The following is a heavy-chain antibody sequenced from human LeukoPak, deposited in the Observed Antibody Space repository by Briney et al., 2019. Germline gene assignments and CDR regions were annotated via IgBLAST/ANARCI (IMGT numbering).Heavy chain of an antibody. J-gene: IGHJ4*02. CDR3: ARGDVGY. V-gene: IGHV3-48*01. Sequence: PGGSLRLSCAASGFTFSAYGMVWVRQAPGKGLEWVSHISSSSSPIFYTDSVKGRFSISRDNAKNSLYLQMNSLRAEDTAVYYFARGDVGYWGQGTLVTVSS. D-gene: IGHD1-26*01. CDR1: GFTFSAYG. CDR2: ISSSSSPI.